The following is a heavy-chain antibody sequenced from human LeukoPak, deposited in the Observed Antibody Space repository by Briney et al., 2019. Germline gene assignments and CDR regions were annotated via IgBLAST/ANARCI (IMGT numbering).Heavy chain of an antibody. CDR3: AREAMVRGVRDSDY. V-gene: IGHV1-18*01. J-gene: IGHJ4*02. D-gene: IGHD3-10*01. Sequence: ASVKVSCKTSGYTFTSYGISWVRQAPGQGLEWMGWISAYNGNTHSAQKLQGRVTMTTDTSTSTAYMELSSLRSEDTAVYYCAREAMVRGVRDSDYWGQGTLVTVSS. CDR1: GYTFTSYG. CDR2: ISAYNGNT.